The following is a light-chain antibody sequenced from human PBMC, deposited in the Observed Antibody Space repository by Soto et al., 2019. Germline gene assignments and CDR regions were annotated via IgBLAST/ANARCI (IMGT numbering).Light chain of an antibody. J-gene: IGKJ5*01. CDR1: QSVSSY. CDR3: QQRSSWPPRIT. CDR2: DAS. Sequence: EIVLTQSPATLSLSPGERATLSCRASQSVSSYLAWYQQKPGQAPRLLIYDASNRATGIPARFSGSGSGTDFPLTISSLEPEDFAVYYCQQRSSWPPRITFGQGTRLEIK. V-gene: IGKV3-11*01.